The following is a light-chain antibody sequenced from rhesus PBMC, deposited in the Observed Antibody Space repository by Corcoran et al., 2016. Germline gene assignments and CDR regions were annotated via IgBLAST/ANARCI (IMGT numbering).Light chain of an antibody. CDR1: QGISNW. Sequence: DIQMTQSPSSLSASVGDRVTITCQASQGISNWLAWYQQKPGKAPKLLIYAASSLQSGVPSRFSGSGAGTDCTLNISSLQPEDFATYYCQQHNSHPPTFGQGTKVEIK. J-gene: IGKJ1*01. V-gene: IGKV1-33*02. CDR2: AAS. CDR3: QQHNSHPPT.